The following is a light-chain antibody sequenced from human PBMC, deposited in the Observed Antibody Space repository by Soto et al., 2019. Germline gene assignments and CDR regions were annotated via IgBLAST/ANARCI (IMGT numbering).Light chain of an antibody. CDR2: GAS. CDR1: QSVSSY. CDR3: QQYNNWPPWT. V-gene: IGKV3-15*01. J-gene: IGKJ1*01. Sequence: EIVMTQSPATLSVSPGERATLSCRASQSVSSYLAWYQKKPGQPPRLLIYGASTRATGIPARFSGSGSGTEFTLTISSLQSEDFAVYYCQQYNNWPPWTFGQGTKV.